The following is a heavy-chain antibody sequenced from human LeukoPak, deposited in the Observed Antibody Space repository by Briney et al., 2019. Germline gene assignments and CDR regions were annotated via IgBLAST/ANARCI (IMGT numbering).Heavy chain of an antibody. J-gene: IGHJ5*02. CDR3: ARDRPLIDCSGGSCLKVGWFDP. V-gene: IGHV4-59*01. CDR2: IYYSGST. D-gene: IGHD2-15*01. CDR1: GGSISSYY. Sequence: SETLSLTCTVSGGSISSYYWSWIRQPPGKGLEWIGYIYYSGSTNYNPSLKSRVTISVDTSKNQFSLKLSSVTAADTAVYYCARDRPLIDCSGGSCLKVGWFDPWDQGTLVTVSS.